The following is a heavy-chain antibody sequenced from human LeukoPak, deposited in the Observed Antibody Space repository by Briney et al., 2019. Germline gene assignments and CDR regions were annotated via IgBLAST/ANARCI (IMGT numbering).Heavy chain of an antibody. V-gene: IGHV4-39*01. J-gene: IGHJ3*02. CDR3: ASNWYSGGWTWAFDI. CDR1: GGSISSSSYY. CDR2: IYYSGST. Sequence: PSETLSLTCTVSGGSISSSSYYWGWIRQPPGKGLEWIGSIYYSGSTYYNPSLKSRVTISVDTSKNQFSLKLSSVTAADTAVYYCASNWYSGGWTWAFDIWGQGTMVTVSS. D-gene: IGHD6-19*01.